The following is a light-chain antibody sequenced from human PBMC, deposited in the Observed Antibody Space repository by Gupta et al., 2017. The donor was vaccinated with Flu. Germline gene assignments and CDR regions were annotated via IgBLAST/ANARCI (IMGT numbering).Light chain of an antibody. Sequence: GESATLSCRASQSVRTYVAWYQHKVRHAPRLLLYDASKRATGIPARFSGSGSGTDFTLTISSLEPGDSAVYYCQQRSNWFTFGGGTKVEIK. V-gene: IGKV3-11*01. CDR1: QSVRTY. CDR2: DAS. J-gene: IGKJ4*01. CDR3: QQRSNWFT.